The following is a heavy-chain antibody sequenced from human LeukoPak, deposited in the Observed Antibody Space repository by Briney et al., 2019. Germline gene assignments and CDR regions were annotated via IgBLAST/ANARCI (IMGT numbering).Heavy chain of an antibody. V-gene: IGHV3-21*01. Sequence: GGSLRLSCAASGFTFSSYSMNWVRQAPGKGLEWVSSITSSSSYIYYADSVKGRFTISRDNAKNSLYLQMNSLRAEDTAVYYCARGVYYYDSSGRGGAFDIWGQGTMVTVSS. J-gene: IGHJ3*02. CDR1: GFTFSSYS. CDR2: ITSSSSYI. D-gene: IGHD3-22*01. CDR3: ARGVYYYDSSGRGGAFDI.